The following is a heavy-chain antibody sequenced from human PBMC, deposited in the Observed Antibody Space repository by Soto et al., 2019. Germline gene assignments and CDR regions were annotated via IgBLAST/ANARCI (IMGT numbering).Heavy chain of an antibody. CDR3: ARDSRRAAAGTSNSHMDG. D-gene: IGHD6-13*01. CDR1: GFTFSSYS. Sequence: PGGSLRLSCAASGFTFSSYSMNWVRQAPGKGLEWVSYISSSSSTIYYADSVKGRFTISRDNAKNSLYLQMNSLRAEDTAVYYCARDSRRAAAGTSNSHMDGWGKGTTVTVAS. J-gene: IGHJ6*03. V-gene: IGHV3-48*01. CDR2: ISSSSSTI.